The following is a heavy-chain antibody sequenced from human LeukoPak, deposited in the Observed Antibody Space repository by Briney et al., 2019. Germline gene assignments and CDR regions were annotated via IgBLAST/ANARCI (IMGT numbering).Heavy chain of an antibody. J-gene: IGHJ4*02. CDR3: AISDEYCSSTTCYNPFDY. D-gene: IGHD2-2*02. V-gene: IGHV4-59*06. Sequence: ASETLSLTCTVSGGSISSYYWSWIRQPPGKGLEWIGYIYYSGSTLYNPSLQSRASISVDTSKNQFSLRLNSVTAADTAVYYCAISDEYCSSTTCYNPFDYWGQGTLVTVSS. CDR2: IYYSGST. CDR1: GGSISSYY.